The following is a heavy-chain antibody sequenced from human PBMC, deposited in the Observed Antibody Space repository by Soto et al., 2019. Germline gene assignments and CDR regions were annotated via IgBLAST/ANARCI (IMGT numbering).Heavy chain of an antibody. Sequence: GGSLSLSSAASGFPFSSYGMHWVRKAPGKGLEWVAVISYDGSNKYYADSVKGRFTISRDNSKNTLYLQMNSLRAEDTAVYYCAKVAPKGNNFDYWGQGTLVTVSS. CDR3: AKVAPKGNNFDY. CDR1: GFPFSSYG. J-gene: IGHJ4*02. V-gene: IGHV3-30*18. CDR2: ISYDGSNK.